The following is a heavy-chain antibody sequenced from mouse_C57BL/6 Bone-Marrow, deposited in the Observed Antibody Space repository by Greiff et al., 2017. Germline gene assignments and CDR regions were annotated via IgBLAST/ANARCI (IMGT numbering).Heavy chain of an antibody. V-gene: IGHV1-81*01. Sequence: VQLQQSGAELARPGASVKLSCKASGYTFTSYGISWVKQRTGQGLEWIGVFYPRSGNTYYHERFQGKATLTADKSFSTAYMELRGQESEDSAGYFCAKESCVWAYWGQGTLVTVSA. CDR3: AKESCVWAY. CDR2: FYPRSGNT. CDR1: GYTFTSYG. J-gene: IGHJ3*01.